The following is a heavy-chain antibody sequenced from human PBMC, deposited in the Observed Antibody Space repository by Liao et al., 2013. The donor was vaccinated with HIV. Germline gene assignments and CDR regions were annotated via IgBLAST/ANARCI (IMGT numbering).Heavy chain of an antibody. CDR3: ARTDQYYDFWNGYENWFVP. Sequence: QVQLQESGPGLVKPSETLSLTCTVSGGSISSYYWSWIRQPAGKGLEWIGRIYSSGSANYNPSLKSRVTMSVDTSKNQFSLKLSSVTAADTAVYYCARTDQYYDFWNGYENWFVPLGAEGT. V-gene: IGHV4-4*07. CDR2: IYSSGSA. D-gene: IGHD3-3*01. J-gene: IGHJ5*02. CDR1: GGSISSYY.